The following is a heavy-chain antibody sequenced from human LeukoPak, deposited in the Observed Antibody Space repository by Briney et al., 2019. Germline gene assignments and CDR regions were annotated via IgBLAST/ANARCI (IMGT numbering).Heavy chain of an antibody. CDR3: AGGGYSSGYNWFDP. CDR1: GGSISSYY. CDR2: IYYSGST. D-gene: IGHD6-19*01. J-gene: IGHJ5*02. V-gene: IGHV4-59*01. Sequence: SETLSLTCTVSGGSISSYYWSWLRQPPGKGLEWIGYIYYSGSTNYNPSLKSRVAISVDTSKNQFSLKLSSVTAADTAVYYCAGGGYSSGYNWFDPWGQGILVSVSS.